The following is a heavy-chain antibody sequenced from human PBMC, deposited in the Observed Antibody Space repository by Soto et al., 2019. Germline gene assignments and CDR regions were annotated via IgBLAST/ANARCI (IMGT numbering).Heavy chain of an antibody. CDR1: GGSFSNFA. Sequence: ASVKLSCKASGGSFSNFAVSWVRQAPGQGLERMGSFIPNFGTLNYAQRFKGRLKISADESTSTAYMELSRLRSEDTAVYYCARFEQLFLLWGQGTLVTVS. V-gene: IGHV1-69*13. J-gene: IGHJ1*01. CDR3: ARFEQLFLL. CDR2: FIPNFGTL. D-gene: IGHD6-13*01.